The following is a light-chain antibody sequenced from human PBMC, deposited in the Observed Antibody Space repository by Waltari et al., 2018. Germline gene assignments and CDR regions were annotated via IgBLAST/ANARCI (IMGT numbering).Light chain of an antibody. CDR2: DVS. CDR3: SSYTSSSTPLV. Sequence: QSALTQPASVSGSPGQSITISCTGTSSDVGGYDFVSWYRQHPGKAPKLKIYDVSNRPSGVSNRFSGSKSGNTASLTISGLQAEDEADYYCSSYTSSSTPLVFGGGTKLTVL. V-gene: IGLV2-14*03. J-gene: IGLJ3*02. CDR1: SSDVGGYDF.